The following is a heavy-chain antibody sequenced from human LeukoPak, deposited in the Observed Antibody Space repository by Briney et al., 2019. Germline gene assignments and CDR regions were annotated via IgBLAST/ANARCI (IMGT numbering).Heavy chain of an antibody. Sequence: GGSLRLSCAASGFSLSTFWMHWVRQAPGKGLEWVSGISWNSGSIGYADSVKGRFTISRDNAKNSLYLQMNSLRAEDMALYYCAKAAYSGSYFDYWGQGTLVTVSS. CDR3: AKAAYSGSYFDY. V-gene: IGHV3-9*03. D-gene: IGHD1-26*01. CDR1: GFSLSTFW. J-gene: IGHJ4*02. CDR2: ISWNSGSI.